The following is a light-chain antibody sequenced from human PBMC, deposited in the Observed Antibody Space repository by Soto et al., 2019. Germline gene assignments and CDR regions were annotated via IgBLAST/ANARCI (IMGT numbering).Light chain of an antibody. CDR3: QQYDSSPLT. V-gene: IGKV3-20*01. J-gene: IGKJ4*02. CDR2: GAS. CDR1: KSVSSSY. Sequence: EIVLTQSPGTLSLSPGERATLSARASKSVSSSYLAWYQQKPGQAPRLLIYGASTRATGIPDRFSGSGSGTDFTLTISSLEPEDFAVYYCQQYDSSPLTFGGGTKVEIK.